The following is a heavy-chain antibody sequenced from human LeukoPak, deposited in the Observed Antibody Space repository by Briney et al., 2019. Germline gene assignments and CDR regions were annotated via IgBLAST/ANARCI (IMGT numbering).Heavy chain of an antibody. CDR2: IASDGDT. CDR3: ANEAHRHLDLHN. Sequence: GGSLRLSCAASRFTLRHFAMTWVRQAPGKGLEWVSSIASDGDTFYAGSVKGRFTISRDISTNTLHLQMNSLRADDTAIYFCANEAHRHLDLHNWGQGTLVTVST. CDR1: RFTLRHFA. V-gene: IGHV3-23*01. J-gene: IGHJ4*02.